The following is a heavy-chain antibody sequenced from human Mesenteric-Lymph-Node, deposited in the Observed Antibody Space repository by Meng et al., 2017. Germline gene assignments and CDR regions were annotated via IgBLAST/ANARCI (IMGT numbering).Heavy chain of an antibody. Sequence: GGSLRLSCAASGFTFSSNSMSWVRQTPGKGLEWVSFITSTSAYIDYADSVEGRFTISRDNSNNMLYLHMNSLRAEDTAVYYCAKGTITPPGTGWGYYCDYWGQGTLVTVSS. CDR3: AKGTITPPGTGWGYYCDY. V-gene: IGHV3-21*04. J-gene: IGHJ4*01. D-gene: IGHD1-1*01. CDR2: ITSTSAYI. CDR1: GFTFSSNS.